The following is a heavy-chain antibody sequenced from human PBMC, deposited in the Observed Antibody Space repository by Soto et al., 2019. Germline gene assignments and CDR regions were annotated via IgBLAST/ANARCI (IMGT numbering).Heavy chain of an antibody. V-gene: IGHV1-18*01. CDR3: ARGMHMAWCDP. CDR1: GYNFIGYG. J-gene: IGHJ5*02. CDR2: ISAYNGNS. Sequence: ASVKVSCKASGYNFIGYGITWVRQAPGQGLEWMGWISAYNGNSNYAQSLQDRVTMTTDSSTATAYLELRSLRPDDTAVYFCARGMHMAWCDPWGQGTPVTVSS. D-gene: IGHD3-10*01.